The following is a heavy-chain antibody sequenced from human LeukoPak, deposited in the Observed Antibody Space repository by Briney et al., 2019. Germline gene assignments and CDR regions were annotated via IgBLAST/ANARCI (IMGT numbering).Heavy chain of an antibody. CDR2: ISSSGSTI. D-gene: IGHD1-1*01. Sequence: GGSLRLSCAASGFTFSSYGMHWVRQAPGKGLEWVSYISSSGSTIYYADSVKGRFTISRDNAKNSLYLQMNSLRAEDTAVYYCARVGYRYYYGMDVWGKGTTVTVSS. J-gene: IGHJ6*04. CDR3: ARVGYRYYYGMDV. V-gene: IGHV3-48*04. CDR1: GFTFSSYG.